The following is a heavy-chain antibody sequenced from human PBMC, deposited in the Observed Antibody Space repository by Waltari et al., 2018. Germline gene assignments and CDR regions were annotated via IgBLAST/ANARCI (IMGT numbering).Heavy chain of an antibody. D-gene: IGHD4-17*01. CDR2: ISSSSSYI. V-gene: IGHV3-21*01. J-gene: IGHJ4*02. Sequence: EVQLVESGGGLVKPGGSLRLSCAASGFTFSSYSMNWVRQAPGKGLEWVSSISSSSSYIYYADSVKGRFTISRDNAKNSLYLQMNSLRAEDTAVYYCARDDTVTTFWRWPSPDYWGQGTLVTVSS. CDR3: ARDDTVTTFWRWPSPDY. CDR1: GFTFSSYS.